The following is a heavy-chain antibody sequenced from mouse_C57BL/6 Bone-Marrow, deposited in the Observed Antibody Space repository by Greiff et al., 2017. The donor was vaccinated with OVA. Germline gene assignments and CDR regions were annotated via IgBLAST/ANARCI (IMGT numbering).Heavy chain of an antibody. CDR2: IYPGSGNT. CDR3: ARSANWAYWYFDV. Sequence: VQLVESGAELVRPGASVKLSCKASGYTFTDYYINWVKQRPGQGLEWIARIYPGSGNTYYNEKFKGKATLTAEKSSSTAYMQLSSLTSEDSAVYFCARSANWAYWYFDVWGTGTTVTVSS. J-gene: IGHJ1*03. CDR1: GYTFTDYY. V-gene: IGHV1-76*01. D-gene: IGHD4-1*01.